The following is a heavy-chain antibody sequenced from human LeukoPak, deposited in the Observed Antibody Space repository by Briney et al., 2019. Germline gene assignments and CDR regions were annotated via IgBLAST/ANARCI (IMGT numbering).Heavy chain of an antibody. V-gene: IGHV3-64*02. CDR1: GFTFSSYA. J-gene: IGHJ4*02. D-gene: IGHD3-22*01. CDR3: ARGYYDSSGYFDY. CDR2: ISSDGGST. Sequence: GGSLRLSCAASGFTFSSYAIHWVRQAPGKGLEYVSTISSDGGSTYYADSLKGRLTISRDNSKNTLYLQMGSLRADDMAVYYCARGYYDSSGYFDYWGQGTLVTVSS.